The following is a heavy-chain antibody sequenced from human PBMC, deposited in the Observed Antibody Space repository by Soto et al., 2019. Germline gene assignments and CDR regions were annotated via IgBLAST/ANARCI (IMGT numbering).Heavy chain of an antibody. J-gene: IGHJ5*02. V-gene: IGHV1-18*01. CDR1: GYTFTSYG. CDR3: ASSVSTSSYNWFDP. Sequence: GASVKVSCKASGYTFTSYGISWVRQAPGQGLEWMGWISAYNGNTNYAQKLQGRVTMTTDTSTSTANMKLRSLRSDDTAVYYCASSVSTSSYNWFDPWGQGTLVTVSS. D-gene: IGHD2-2*01. CDR2: ISAYNGNT.